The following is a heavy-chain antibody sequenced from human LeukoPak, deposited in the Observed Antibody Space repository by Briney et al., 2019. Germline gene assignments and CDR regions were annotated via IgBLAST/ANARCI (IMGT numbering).Heavy chain of an antibody. J-gene: IGHJ6*02. CDR2: IKQDGSEK. CDR3: TRNRGLDV. V-gene: IGHV3-7*01. Sequence: GGSLRLSCAASGFTFSSYWMTWVRQAPGKGLEWVATIKQDGSEKFYVDSVKGRFTISRDNAKNSLYLQMNSLRAEDTAVYYCTRNRGLDVWGQGTTVTVSS. CDR1: GFTFSSYW. D-gene: IGHD6-25*01.